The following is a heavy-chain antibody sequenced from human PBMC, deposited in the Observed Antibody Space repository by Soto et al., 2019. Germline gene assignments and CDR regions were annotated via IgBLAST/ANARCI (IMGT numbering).Heavy chain of an antibody. CDR3: ARDSHPAAAAKGGYYYYYYGMDV. D-gene: IGHD2-2*01. J-gene: IGHJ6*02. CDR1: VGTFSSYA. CDR2: IIPIFGTA. Sequence: GSSVTVFCQASVGTFSSYAISWVLQAPGQGLEWMGGIIPIFGTANYAQKFQGRVTITADKSTSTAYMELSSLRSEDTAVYYRARDSHPAAAAKGGYYYYYYGMDVWGQGTTVTVSS. V-gene: IGHV1-69*06.